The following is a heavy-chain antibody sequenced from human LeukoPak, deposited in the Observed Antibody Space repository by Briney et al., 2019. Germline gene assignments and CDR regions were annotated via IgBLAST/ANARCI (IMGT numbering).Heavy chain of an antibody. CDR2: IYHSGST. D-gene: IGHD1-26*01. CDR1: GYSISSGYY. J-gene: IGHJ5*02. V-gene: IGHV4-38-2*02. CDR3: ARACELLNQAWFDP. Sequence: SETLSLTCTVSGYSISSGYYWGWIRQPPGKGLEWIGSIYHSGSTYYNPSLKSRVTISVDTSKNQFSLKLSSVTAADTAVYYCARACELLNQAWFDPWGQGTLVTVSS.